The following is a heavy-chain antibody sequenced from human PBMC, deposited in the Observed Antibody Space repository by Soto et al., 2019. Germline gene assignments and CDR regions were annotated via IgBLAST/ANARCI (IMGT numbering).Heavy chain of an antibody. CDR2: ISGSGGST. D-gene: IGHD3-22*01. J-gene: IGHJ4*02. CDR1: GFTFSSYA. CDR3: AKDAITTMIVVFMNFDY. Sequence: GGSLRLSCAASGFTFSSYAMNWVRQAPGKGLEWVSVISGSGGSTYYADSVKGGSTISRDNSKNTLYLQMNSLRAEDTAVYYCAKDAITTMIVVFMNFDYWGQGTLVTVSS. V-gene: IGHV3-23*01.